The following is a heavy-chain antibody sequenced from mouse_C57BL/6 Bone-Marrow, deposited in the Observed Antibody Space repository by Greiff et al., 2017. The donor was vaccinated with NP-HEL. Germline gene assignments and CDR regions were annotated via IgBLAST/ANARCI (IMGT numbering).Heavy chain of an antibody. J-gene: IGHJ4*01. D-gene: IGHD2-10*01. CDR2: IYPGDGDT. CDR1: GYAFSSSW. Sequence: VQLQQSGPELVKPGASVKISCKASGYAFSSSWMNWVKQRPGKGLEWIGRIYPGDGDTNYNGKFKGKATLTADKSSSTAYMQLSSLTSEVSAVYFCARLKVSYCTYYYAMDYWGQGTSVTVSS. V-gene: IGHV1-82*01. CDR3: ARLKVSYCTYYYAMDY.